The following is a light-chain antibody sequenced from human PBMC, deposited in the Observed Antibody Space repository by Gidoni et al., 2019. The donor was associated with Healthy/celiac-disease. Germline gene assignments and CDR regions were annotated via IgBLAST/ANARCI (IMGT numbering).Light chain of an antibody. CDR1: QSISSW. CDR2: KAS. J-gene: IGKJ1*01. CDR3: QQYNSYPWT. Sequence: PSTLSASVGDRVTITCRASQSISSWLAWYQQKPGKAPKLLIYKASSLESGVPSRFSGSGSGTEFTLTISSLQPDDFATYYCQQYNSYPWTFGQGTKVEIK. V-gene: IGKV1-5*03.